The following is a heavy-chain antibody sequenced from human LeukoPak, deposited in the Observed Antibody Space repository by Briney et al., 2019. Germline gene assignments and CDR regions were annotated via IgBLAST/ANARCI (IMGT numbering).Heavy chain of an antibody. CDR1: GFTFSDYY. D-gene: IGHD6-6*01. J-gene: IGHJ4*02. Sequence: LRLSCAASGFTFSDYYMSWIRQPPGKGLEWIGYIYHSGSTYYNPSLKSRVTISVDRSKNQFSLKLSSVTAADTAVYYCARHVRYFDYWGQGTLVTVSS. CDR2: IYHSGST. V-gene: IGHV4-30-2*01. CDR3: ARHVRYFDY.